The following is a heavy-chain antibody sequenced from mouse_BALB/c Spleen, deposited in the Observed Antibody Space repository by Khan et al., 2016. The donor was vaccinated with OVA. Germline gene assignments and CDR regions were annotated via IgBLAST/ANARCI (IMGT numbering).Heavy chain of an antibody. CDR1: GFSLTNYG. D-gene: IGHD2-12*01. CDR2: IWNDGNT. J-gene: IGHJ4*01. V-gene: IGHV2-6-1*01. Sequence: VQLQESGPGLVAPSQSLSITCTISGFSLTNYGVHWVRQPPGKGLEWLVVIWNDGNTAYNSALKSRLTISKDNSKSQVFLKMNTLQTYATAMYFCARQPYYPYNIMDYWGQGTSVTVSS. CDR3: ARQPYYPYNIMDY.